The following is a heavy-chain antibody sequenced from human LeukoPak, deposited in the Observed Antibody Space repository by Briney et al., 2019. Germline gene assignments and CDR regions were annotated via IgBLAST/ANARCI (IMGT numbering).Heavy chain of an antibody. CDR3: ARSRSGVPAAPLLTY. Sequence: ASVKVSCKASGYTFTSYYMHWVRQAPGQGLEWMGIINPSGGSTSYAQKFQGSVTMTRDMSTSTVYMELSSLRSEDTAVYYCARSRSGVPAAPLLTYWGQGTLVTVSS. J-gene: IGHJ4*02. D-gene: IGHD2-2*01. CDR1: GYTFTSYY. CDR2: INPSGGST. V-gene: IGHV1-46*01.